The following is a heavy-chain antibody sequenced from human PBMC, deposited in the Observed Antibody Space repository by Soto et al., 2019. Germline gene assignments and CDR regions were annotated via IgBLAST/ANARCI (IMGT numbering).Heavy chain of an antibody. CDR1: GFTFSSYA. J-gene: IGHJ1*01. V-gene: IGHV3-23*01. CDR2: ISGSGGST. CDR3: ADSSGWYYRH. D-gene: IGHD6-19*01. Sequence: EVQLLESGGGLVQPGGSLRLSCAASGFTFSSYAMSWVRQAPGKGLEWVSAISGSGGSTYYADSVKGRFTISRDNSKNTLSLQMNSLRVEDTAVYYCADSSGWYYRHWGEVTLVTVSS.